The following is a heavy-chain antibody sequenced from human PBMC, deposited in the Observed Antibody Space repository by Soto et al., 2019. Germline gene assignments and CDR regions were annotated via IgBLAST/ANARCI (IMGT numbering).Heavy chain of an antibody. CDR3: ARGSYSYGHGSFDY. CDR2: ISYSGGT. Sequence: SETLSLTCTVSGDSIRTLYYWSWIRQPPGKGLEWIGYISYSGGTYYNPSLKSRVTISVDTSKNQFSLKLSSVTAADTAVYYCARGSYSYGHGSFDYWGQGTLVTVSS. V-gene: IGHV4-30-4*08. CDR1: GDSIRTLYY. D-gene: IGHD5-18*01. J-gene: IGHJ4*02.